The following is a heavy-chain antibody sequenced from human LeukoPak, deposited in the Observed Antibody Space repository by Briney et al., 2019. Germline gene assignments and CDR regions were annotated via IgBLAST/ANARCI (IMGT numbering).Heavy chain of an antibody. J-gene: IGHJ4*02. CDR2: INHSGST. CDR1: GGSFSGYY. V-gene: IGHV4-34*01. Sequence: SVTLSLTCAVYGGSFSGYYWSWIRQPPGKELEWIGEINHSGSTNYNPSLKSRVTISVDTSKNQFSLKLSSVTAADTAVYYCARGGEYGAGSYYKYWGQGTLVTVSS. CDR3: ARGGEYGAGSYYKY. D-gene: IGHD3-10*01.